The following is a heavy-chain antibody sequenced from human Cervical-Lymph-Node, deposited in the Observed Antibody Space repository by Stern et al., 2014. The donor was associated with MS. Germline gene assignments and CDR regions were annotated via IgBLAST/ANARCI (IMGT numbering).Heavy chain of an antibody. CDR1: GFSFSSYG. J-gene: IGHJ4*02. CDR2: ISYDGSNA. CDR3: AKDRGMIVVVTYSLDS. V-gene: IGHV3-30*18. D-gene: IGHD3-22*01. Sequence: QMQLVQSGGIVVQPGRSLRLSCVASGFSFSSYGMHWVRQEPGKGLEWVAVISYDGSNAYYADSVKGRFTISRDNSKNTLYLQLNSLRAEDTAVYFCAKDRGMIVVVTYSLDSWGQGTLVTVSS.